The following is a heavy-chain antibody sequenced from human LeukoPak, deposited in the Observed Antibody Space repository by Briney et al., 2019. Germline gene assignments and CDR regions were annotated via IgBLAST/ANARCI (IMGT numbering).Heavy chain of an antibody. Sequence: PGGSLRLSCAASGFTFSSYWMSWVRQAPGKGLEWVANIKQDGSEKYYVDSVKGRFTISRDNAKNSLYLQMNSLRAEDTAVYYCARRVFYYDSSGYRNDAFDIWGQGTMVTVSS. V-gene: IGHV3-7*01. CDR2: IKQDGSEK. CDR3: ARRVFYYDSSGYRNDAFDI. J-gene: IGHJ3*02. CDR1: GFTFSSYW. D-gene: IGHD3-22*01.